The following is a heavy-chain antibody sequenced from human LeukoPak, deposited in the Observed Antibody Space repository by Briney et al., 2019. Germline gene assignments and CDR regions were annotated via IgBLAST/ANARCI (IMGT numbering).Heavy chain of an antibody. J-gene: IGHJ5*02. CDR2: MNPNSGNT. D-gene: IGHD1-26*01. CDR3: ARGKQWELHRRYNWFDP. CDR1: GGTFSSYA. Sequence: PVASVKVSCKASGGTFSSYAISWVRQAPGQGLEWMGWMNPNSGNTGYAQKFRGRVTITRNTSISTAYMELSSLRSEDTAVYYCARGKQWELHRRYNWFDPWGQGTLVTVSS. V-gene: IGHV1-8*03.